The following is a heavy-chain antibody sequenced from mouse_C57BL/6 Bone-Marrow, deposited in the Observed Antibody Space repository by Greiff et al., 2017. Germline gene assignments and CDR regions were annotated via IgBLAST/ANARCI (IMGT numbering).Heavy chain of an antibody. CDR1: GYTFTSYW. CDR2: IYPGSGST. J-gene: IGHJ2*01. Sequence: QVQLQQPGAELVKPGASVKMSCKASGYTFTSYWITWVKQRPGQGLEWIGDIYPGSGSTNYNEKFKSKATLTVDTSSITAYMQRSSLTSEDSAVYYCARGSYDYDVDYWGQGTTLTVSS. V-gene: IGHV1-55*01. CDR3: ARGSYDYDVDY. D-gene: IGHD2-4*01.